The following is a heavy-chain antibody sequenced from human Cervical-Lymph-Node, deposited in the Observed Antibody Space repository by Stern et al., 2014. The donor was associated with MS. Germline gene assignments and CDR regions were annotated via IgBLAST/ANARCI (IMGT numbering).Heavy chain of an antibody. V-gene: IGHV3-66*01. J-gene: IGHJ5*02. CDR1: GLTVSSNY. CDR2: IYSGSIT. D-gene: IGHD6-6*01. CDR3: TREMAARRFDP. Sequence: EVQLVQSGGGLAQPGGSLRLSCAASGLTVSSNYMTWVRQAPGTGLEWVSLIYSGSITHYADSVKGRFPISRDNSENILYLQMNSLRVEDTAVYYCTREMAARRFDPWGQGTLVIVSS.